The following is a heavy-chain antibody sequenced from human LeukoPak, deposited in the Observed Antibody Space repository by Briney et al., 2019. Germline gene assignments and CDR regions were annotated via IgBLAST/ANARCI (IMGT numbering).Heavy chain of an antibody. V-gene: IGHV1-18*01. CDR1: GYTFTSYG. D-gene: IGHD2/OR15-2a*01. J-gene: IGHJ4*02. CDR2: ISAYNGNT. CDR3: ARANVLAMAAYYFDY. Sequence: ASVKVSCKASGYTFTSYGISWVRQAPGQGLEWMGWISAYNGNTNYAQKLQGRVTMTTDTSTSTAYMELRSLRSEDTAVYYCARANVLAMAAYYFDYWGQGTLVTVSS.